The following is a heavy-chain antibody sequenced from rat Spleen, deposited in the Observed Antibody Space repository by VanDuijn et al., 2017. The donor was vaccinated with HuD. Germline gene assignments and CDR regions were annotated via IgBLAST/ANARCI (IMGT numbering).Heavy chain of an antibody. J-gene: IGHJ3*01. Sequence: QVQLKESGPGLVQPSQTLSLTCAVSGFSLTTYHVSWVRQPPGKSLVWMGTIWTGGNTNYNSAVQSRLSISRDTSKSQVFLKMNSLQPEETGTYYCVRHYYDGSLSSGDWFAYWGQGTLVTVSS. CDR3: VRHYYDGSLSSGDWFAY. CDR1: GFSLTTYH. CDR2: IWTGGNT. D-gene: IGHD1-12*02. V-gene: IGHV2-72*01.